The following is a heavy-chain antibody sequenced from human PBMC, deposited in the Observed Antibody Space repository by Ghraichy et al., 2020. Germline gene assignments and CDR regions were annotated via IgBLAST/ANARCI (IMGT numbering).Heavy chain of an antibody. V-gene: IGHV3-30*07. CDR2: ISYDGSKK. D-gene: IGHD1-14*01. J-gene: IGHJ5*01. CDR1: GFTFSSCT. Sequence: SCAASGFTFSSCTMHWVRQAPGKGLEWLALISYDGSKKFLADSVKGRFIVSRDTSRDTLFLQMDSLRLDDTAVYYCARVATRFTIYNAFVSWGRGNLVTVSS. CDR3: ARVATRFTIYNAFVS.